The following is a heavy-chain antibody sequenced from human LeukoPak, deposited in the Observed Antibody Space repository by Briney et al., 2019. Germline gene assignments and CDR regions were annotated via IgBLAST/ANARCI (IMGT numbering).Heavy chain of an antibody. Sequence: SETLSPTCAVYGGSFSGYYWSWIRQPPGKGLEWIGEINHSGSTNYNPSLKSRVTISVDTSKNQFSLKLSSVTAADTAVYYCARVGPDYFDYNWFDPWGQGTLVTVSS. CDR3: ARVGPDYFDYNWFDP. D-gene: IGHD2/OR15-2a*01. V-gene: IGHV4-34*01. J-gene: IGHJ5*02. CDR1: GGSFSGYY. CDR2: INHSGST.